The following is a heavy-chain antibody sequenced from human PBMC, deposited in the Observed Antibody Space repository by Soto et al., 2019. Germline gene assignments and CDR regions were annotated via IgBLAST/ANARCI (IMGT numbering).Heavy chain of an antibody. Sequence: GASVKVSCKASGYTFTSYGISWVRQAPGQGLKWMGWISAYNGNTNYAQKLQGRVTMTRDTSTSTVYMELSRLRAADTAVYYCAREGGARYYYDTSGYRPFGPWGQGTLVTVSS. J-gene: IGHJ5*02. CDR2: ISAYNGNT. CDR3: AREGGARYYYDTSGYRPFGP. D-gene: IGHD3-22*01. V-gene: IGHV1-18*01. CDR1: GYTFTSYG.